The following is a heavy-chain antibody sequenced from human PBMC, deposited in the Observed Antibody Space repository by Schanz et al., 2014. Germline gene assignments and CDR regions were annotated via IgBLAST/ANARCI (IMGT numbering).Heavy chain of an antibody. D-gene: IGHD6-19*01. CDR1: GFTFSNHA. J-gene: IGHJ4*02. V-gene: IGHV3-23*01. Sequence: EVQLLESGGGLVQPGGSLRLSCAASGFTFSNHALSWVRQAPGKGLEWVSGMSGSGSTADYADSVRGRFTISRDNSKNTLYLQMNSLRADDTAVYYCAKAGSGWSTAGYYYWGQGTLVAVSS. CDR3: AKAGSGWSTAGYYY. CDR2: MSGSGSTA.